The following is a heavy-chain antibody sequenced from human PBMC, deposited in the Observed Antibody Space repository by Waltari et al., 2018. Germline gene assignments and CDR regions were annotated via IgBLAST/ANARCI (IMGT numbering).Heavy chain of an antibody. J-gene: IGHJ6*02. CDR2: IYGSSGNT. Sequence: QVQLQESGPAVVKPSETLSLTCAVSGGSVSGGYGWSRIRQAPGKGLEWIGSIYGSSGNTYYNPSLKSRVTISNDTSKNQFSLQLSSVTAADTAVYYCARQGVYYGLDSWGQGVVVTVSS. D-gene: IGHD3-16*01. CDR3: ARQGVYYGLDS. CDR1: GGSVSGGYG. V-gene: IGHV4-38-2*01.